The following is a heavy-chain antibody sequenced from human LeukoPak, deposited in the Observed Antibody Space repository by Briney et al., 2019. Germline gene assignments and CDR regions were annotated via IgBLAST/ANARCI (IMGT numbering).Heavy chain of an antibody. D-gene: IGHD2-2*01. Sequence: GRSMTLSCAVSGFFFSSFWMSWVRQAPGKGLEWVANIKADGREKYYMDSVKGRFTIARDNAKNSLYLQTNSLRAEDTAVYYCARRALRYCSSTSCPAQYYGVDVWGKGTTVTVSS. CDR3: ARRALRYCSSTSCPAQYYGVDV. J-gene: IGHJ6*04. CDR1: GFFFSSFW. CDR2: IKADGREK. V-gene: IGHV3-7*03.